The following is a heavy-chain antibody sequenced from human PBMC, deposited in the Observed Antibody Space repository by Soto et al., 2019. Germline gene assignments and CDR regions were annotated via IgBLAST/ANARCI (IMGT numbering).Heavy chain of an antibody. J-gene: IGHJ6*02. Sequence: QVQLVQSGAEVKKPGSSGKVSCKTSGVSFNNNGIGWVRQAPGHGLEWMGGVSPPFRTSNYARKFQGRISITADASTGTVNMELSSLTSEDTAQYYCARVLYYGSGRYSPYGMDVWGQGTTVTVSS. CDR3: ARVLYYGSGRYSPYGMDV. V-gene: IGHV1-69*01. D-gene: IGHD3-10*01. CDR1: GVSFNNNG. CDR2: VSPPFRTS.